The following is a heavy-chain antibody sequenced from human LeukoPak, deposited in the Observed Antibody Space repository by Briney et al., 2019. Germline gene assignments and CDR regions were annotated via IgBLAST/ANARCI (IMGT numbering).Heavy chain of an antibody. CDR3: ARDTYDILTGYYKWAFDI. V-gene: IGHV3-21*01. D-gene: IGHD3-9*01. CDR1: GFAFSSYA. Sequence: PGGSLRLSCAASGFAFSSYAMSWVRQAPGKGLEWVSSISSSSSCIYYADSVKGRFTISRDNAKNSLYLQMNSLRAEDTAVYYCARDTYDILTGYYKWAFDIWGQGTMVTVSS. CDR2: ISSSSSCI. J-gene: IGHJ3*02.